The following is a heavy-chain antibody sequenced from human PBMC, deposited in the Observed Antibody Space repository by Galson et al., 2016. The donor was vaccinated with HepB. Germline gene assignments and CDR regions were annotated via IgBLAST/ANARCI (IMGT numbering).Heavy chain of an antibody. CDR2: ISAYNDNT. J-gene: IGHJ6*02. D-gene: IGHD3-22*01. V-gene: IGHV1-18*01. CDR3: ARDSYYDRSGYYYPGSSNTYYYYYGMDV. CDR1: GYTFTNYG. Sequence: SVKVSCKASGYTFTNYGMSWVRQAPGQGLEWMGWISAYNDNTNFAQKLQGRVTLTTDTSTSTAYMELRSLRSDDTAVYYCARDSYYDRSGYYYPGSSNTYYYYYGMDVWGQGTTVTVSS.